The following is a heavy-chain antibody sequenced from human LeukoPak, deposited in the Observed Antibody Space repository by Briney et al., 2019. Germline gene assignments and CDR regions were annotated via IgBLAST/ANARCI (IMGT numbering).Heavy chain of an antibody. J-gene: IGHJ4*02. V-gene: IGHV1-58*02. D-gene: IGHD6-19*01. CDR2: IVVGSGNT. Sequence: SVKVSFKASGFTFTNSPMQWVQQARGQRLEWIGWIVVGSGNTNYAQKFQERVTLTRDMSTSTAYMGLRSLRSEDTAVYYCATGSGWYSPDFWGQGTLVTVSS. CDR3: ATGSGWYSPDF. CDR1: GFTFTNSP.